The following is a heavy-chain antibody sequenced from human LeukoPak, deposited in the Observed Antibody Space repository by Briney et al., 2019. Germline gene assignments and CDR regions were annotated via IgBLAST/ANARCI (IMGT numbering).Heavy chain of an antibody. D-gene: IGHD3-22*01. CDR3: AKDLGYKTYYYDSSSYQPAFDY. Sequence: GGSLRLSCAASGFTFSSYAMSWVRQAPGKGLEWVSAISGSGGSTYYADSVKGRFTISRDNSKNTLYLQMNSLRAEDTAVYYCAKDLGYKTYYYDSSSYQPAFDYWGQGTLVTVSS. CDR1: GFTFSSYA. J-gene: IGHJ4*02. V-gene: IGHV3-23*01. CDR2: ISGSGGST.